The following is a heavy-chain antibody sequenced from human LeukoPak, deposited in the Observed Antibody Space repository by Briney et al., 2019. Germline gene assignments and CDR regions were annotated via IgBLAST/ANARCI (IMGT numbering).Heavy chain of an antibody. D-gene: IGHD3-10*01. CDR2: INSDGSST. CDR3: ARASTTVGVSINY. Sequence: GGSLRLSCAASGFTFSSYWMHWVRQAPGKGLVWVSRINSDGSSTTYADSVKGRFTISRDNAKNSLYLQMNSLRAEDTAVYYCARASTTVGVSINYWGQGTLVTVSS. CDR1: GFTFSSYW. V-gene: IGHV3-74*01. J-gene: IGHJ4*02.